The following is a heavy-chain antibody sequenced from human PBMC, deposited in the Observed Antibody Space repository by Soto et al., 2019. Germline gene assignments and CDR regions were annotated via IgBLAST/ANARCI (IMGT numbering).Heavy chain of an antibody. J-gene: IGHJ5*02. Sequence: QVHLQESGPGLVKPSQTLSLTCTVSGGFVNIDNNYWRWIRQPPGNGLEWLGYIFYTGSTYYNPPLKSRITLPIDTAKSRYNVKLTSVTAAARAGHYCARGTLSSLAVADPSVAGFDAGGKGIMVTVS. CDR3: ARGTLSSLAVADPSVAGFDA. V-gene: IGHV4-30-4*01. CDR1: GGFVNIDNNY. CDR2: IFYTGST. D-gene: IGHD6-19*01.